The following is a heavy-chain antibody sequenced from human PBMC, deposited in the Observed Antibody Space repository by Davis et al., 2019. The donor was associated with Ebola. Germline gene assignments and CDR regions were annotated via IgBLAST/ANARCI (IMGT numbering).Heavy chain of an antibody. CDR2: ISAFNGNT. CDR1: RYTFTTYV. J-gene: IGHJ4*02. CDR3: ATHWVGGWNDPFDY. D-gene: IGHD1-1*01. Sequence: ASVPVPCKPSRYTFTTYVISWVRQAPGQGLEWMAWISAFNGNTNHAQKFQGRVTMTTDTSTSTAYMELRSLRSDDTAVYYCATHWVGGWNDPFDYWGQGTLVTVSS. V-gene: IGHV1-18*01.